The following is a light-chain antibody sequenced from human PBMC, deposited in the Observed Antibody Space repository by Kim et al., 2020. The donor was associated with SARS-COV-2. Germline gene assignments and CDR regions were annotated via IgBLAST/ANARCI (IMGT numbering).Light chain of an antibody. V-gene: IGKV3-11*01. J-gene: IGKJ4*01. CDR3: QQRYNWPLT. Sequence: LSPGEIATPSGRARQSVGKSLAWFQQKPGQAPRLLIFETSNRATGIPARFSGSGSGTAFTLTISSLEPEDFAVYYCQQRYNWPLTFGGGTKVDIK. CDR1: QSVGKS. CDR2: ETS.